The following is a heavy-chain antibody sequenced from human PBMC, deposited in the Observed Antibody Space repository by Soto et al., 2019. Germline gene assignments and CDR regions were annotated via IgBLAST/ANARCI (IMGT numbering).Heavy chain of an antibody. CDR3: ARERRYCSGGSRCEIDY. V-gene: IGHV1-46*03. CDR1: GYTFTSYY. D-gene: IGHD2-15*01. Sequence: GASVKVSCKASGYTFTSYYMHWVRQAPGQGLEWMGIINPSGGSTSYAQKFQGRVTMTRDTSTSTVYMELSSLRSEDTAVYYCARERRYCSGGSRCEIDYWGQGTLVTVSS. CDR2: INPSGGST. J-gene: IGHJ4*02.